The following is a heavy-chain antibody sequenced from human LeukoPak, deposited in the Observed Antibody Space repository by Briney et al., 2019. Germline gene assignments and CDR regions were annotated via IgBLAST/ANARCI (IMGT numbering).Heavy chain of an antibody. CDR3: ARDQEYYDSSGYFRWFDP. CDR2: IIPILGTA. CDR1: GGTFSSYA. Sequence: ASVKVSCKASGGTFSSYAISWVRQAPGQGLEWMGRIIPILGTANYAQKFQGRVTITTDESTSTAYMELSSLRSEDTAVYYCARDQEYYDSSGYFRWFDPWGQGTLVTVSS. V-gene: IGHV1-69*05. D-gene: IGHD3-22*01. J-gene: IGHJ5*02.